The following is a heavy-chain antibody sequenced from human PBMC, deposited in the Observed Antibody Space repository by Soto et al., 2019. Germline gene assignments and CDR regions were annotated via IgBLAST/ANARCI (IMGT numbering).Heavy chain of an antibody. J-gene: IGHJ4*02. CDR2: VWADGTTK. D-gene: IGHD3-3*02. Sequence: QVQLLESGGGVVQPGRSLRLSCTVSAFSFSTYGMHWVRQAPGKGLEWVAIVWADGTTKYYADSVRGRFTISRDNSENTLYLQMNSLRAEDTAVYYCATGRPGPVSTFPLFEYWCQGTLVTVSS. CDR3: ATGRPGPVSTFPLFEY. V-gene: IGHV3-33*01. CDR1: AFSFSTYG.